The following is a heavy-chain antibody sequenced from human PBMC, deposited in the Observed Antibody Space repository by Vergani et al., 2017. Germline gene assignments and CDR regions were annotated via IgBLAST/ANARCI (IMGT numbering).Heavy chain of an antibody. Sequence: EVQLVQSGAEVQKPGATVKISCKVSGYTFTDYYMHWVQQAPGKGLEWMGLVDPEDGETIYAEKFQGRVTITADTSTDTAYMELSSLRSEDTAVYYCATDYYGSGSYYNGPRSAFDIWGQGTMVTVSS. V-gene: IGHV1-69-2*01. CDR3: ATDYYGSGSYYNGPRSAFDI. CDR1: GYTFTDYY. D-gene: IGHD3-10*01. J-gene: IGHJ3*02. CDR2: VDPEDGET.